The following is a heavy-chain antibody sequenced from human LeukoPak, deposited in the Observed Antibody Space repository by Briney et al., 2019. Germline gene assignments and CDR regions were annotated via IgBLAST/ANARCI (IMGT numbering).Heavy chain of an antibody. J-gene: IGHJ5*02. V-gene: IGHV4-4*07. CDR2: IYTSGST. Sequence: SETLSLTCTVSGGSISGYYWSWIRQPAGKGLEWIGRIYTSGSTNYNPSLKSRVTMSVDTSKNQFSLKLSSVTAADTAVYYCARETVNGNWFDPWGQGTLVTVSS. CDR3: ARETVNGNWFDP. D-gene: IGHD4-11*01. CDR1: GGSISGYY.